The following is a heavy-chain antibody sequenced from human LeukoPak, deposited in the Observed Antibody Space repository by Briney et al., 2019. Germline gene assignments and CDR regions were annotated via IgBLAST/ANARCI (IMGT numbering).Heavy chain of an antibody. V-gene: IGHV3-23*01. Sequence: GGSLSLSCAVSGFTFSSYAMSWVRQPPGKGLEWVSSISGSGGSTYYADSMKGRFTISRDNSKNTLFLQMNSRRVEDAAVYYCAQDHSGFGDYWFGYWGQGTLVSVSS. J-gene: IGHJ4*02. D-gene: IGHD4-17*01. CDR1: GFTFSSYA. CDR3: AQDHSGFGDYWFGY. CDR2: ISGSGGST.